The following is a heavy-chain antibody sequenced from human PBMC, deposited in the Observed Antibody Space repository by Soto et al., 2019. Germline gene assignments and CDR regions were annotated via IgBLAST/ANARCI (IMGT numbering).Heavy chain of an antibody. CDR1: GFTLINYA. CDR3: ARKILGSTSRPNYWYFDL. J-gene: IGHJ2*01. Sequence: EVQLFESGGGLVQPGGSLRLSCAGSGFTLINYAMNLVRKTPGKELEWVSSISGGGDATFFAESVRGRFTISRDNSKNTVTLQLNSLGLDDTAVYSCARKILGSTSRPNYWYFDLWGRGTLVTVSS. CDR2: ISGGGDAT. V-gene: IGHV3-23*01. D-gene: IGHD2-2*01.